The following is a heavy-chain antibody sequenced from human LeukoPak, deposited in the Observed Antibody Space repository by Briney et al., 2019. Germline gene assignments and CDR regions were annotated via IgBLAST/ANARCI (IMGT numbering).Heavy chain of an antibody. J-gene: IGHJ3*02. CDR2: IYYSGST. CDR3: AREDSTIDAFDI. CDR1: GGSISSYY. D-gene: IGHD3-9*01. V-gene: IGHV4-59*01. Sequence: PSETLSLTCTVSGGSISSYYWSWIRQPPGKGLEWIGYIYYSGSTSYNPSLKSRVTIPVDTSKNQFSLKLSSVTAADTAVYYCAREDSTIDAFDIWGQGTMVTVSS.